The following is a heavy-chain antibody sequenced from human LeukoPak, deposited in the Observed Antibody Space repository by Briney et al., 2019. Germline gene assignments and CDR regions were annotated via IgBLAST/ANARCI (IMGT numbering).Heavy chain of an antibody. CDR2: IYYSGST. CDR1: GGSISSSSYY. V-gene: IGHV4-39*07. D-gene: IGHD6-13*01. CDR3: ARYSSSWYGRWFDP. Sequence: SETLSLACTVSGGSISSSSYYWGWIRQPPGKGLEWIGSIYYSGSTYYNPSLKSRVTISVDTSKNQFSLKLSSVTAADTAVYYCARYSSSWYGRWFDPWGQGTLVTVSS. J-gene: IGHJ5*02.